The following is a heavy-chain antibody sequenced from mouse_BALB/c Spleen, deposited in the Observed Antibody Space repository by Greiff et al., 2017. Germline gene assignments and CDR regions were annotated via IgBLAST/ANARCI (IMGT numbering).Heavy chain of an antibody. Sequence: QVQLQQSGAELARPGASVKMSCKASGYTFTSYTMHWVKQRPGQGLEWIGYINPSGGYTNYNQKFKDKATLTADKSSITAYKQLSSLTAEDSAVYYCARENCLAWFAYWGQGTLVTVSA. CDR3: ARENCLAWFAY. CDR1: GYTFTSYT. V-gene: IGHV1-4*01. J-gene: IGHJ3*01. CDR2: INPSGGYT.